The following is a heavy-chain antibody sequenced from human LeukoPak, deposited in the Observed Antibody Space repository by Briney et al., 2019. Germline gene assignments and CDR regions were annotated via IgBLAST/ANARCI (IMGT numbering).Heavy chain of an antibody. CDR1: GDSVSSNFAS. J-gene: IGHJ4*02. V-gene: IGHV6-1*01. D-gene: IGHD3-10*01. CDR2: TYYRSKWYS. Sequence: SQTLSLTCAISGDSVSSNFASWNWIRQSPSRGLEWLGRTYYRSKWYSDYAVSVKSRITINADPSKNQFSLQLNSVTPEDTSVYYCARVSFRSLKIGSGTYDCWGQGTLVTVSS. CDR3: ARVSFRSLKIGSGTYDC.